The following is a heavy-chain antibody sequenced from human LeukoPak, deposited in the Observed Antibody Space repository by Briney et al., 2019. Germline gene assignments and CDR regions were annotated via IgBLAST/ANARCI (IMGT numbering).Heavy chain of an antibody. Sequence: PSETLSLTCTVSGGSVTSYYWSWIRQPPGKGLEWIGYIYYTGSTNYNPSLKSRVTISVDTSKNQSSLKLSSVTAADTAMYYCARHIGGVDYYWGQGALVTVSS. CDR1: GGSVTSYY. J-gene: IGHJ4*02. CDR3: ARHIGGVDYY. CDR2: IYYTGST. D-gene: IGHD2-8*01. V-gene: IGHV4-59*08.